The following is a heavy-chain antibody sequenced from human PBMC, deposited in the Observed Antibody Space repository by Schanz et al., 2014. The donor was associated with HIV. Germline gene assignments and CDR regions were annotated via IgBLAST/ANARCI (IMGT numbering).Heavy chain of an antibody. CDR2: INNDGSST. CDR3: ARETVNYYYGMDV. V-gene: IGHV3-74*01. CDR1: GFSFSNYW. D-gene: IGHD4-4*01. J-gene: IGHJ6*02. Sequence: VQLVGAGGGVGQPGRSLRLSCAASGFSFSNYWMYWVRHAPGKGLVRVSRINNDGSSTSYADSVKGRFTISRDNAKNTLYLQMKSLRAEDTAVYYCARETVNYYYGMDVWGQGTTVTVSS.